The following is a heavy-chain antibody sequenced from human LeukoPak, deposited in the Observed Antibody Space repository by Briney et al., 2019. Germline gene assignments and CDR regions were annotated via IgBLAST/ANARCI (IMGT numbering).Heavy chain of an antibody. Sequence: GASVKVSCKASGYTFTSYGISWVRQAPGKGLEWMGGFDPEDGETIYAQKFQGRVTMTEDTSTDTAYMELSSLRSEDTAVYYCATDVQGDFDYWGQGTLVTVSS. V-gene: IGHV1-24*01. CDR3: ATDVQGDFDY. J-gene: IGHJ4*02. D-gene: IGHD3-10*02. CDR1: GYTFTSYG. CDR2: FDPEDGET.